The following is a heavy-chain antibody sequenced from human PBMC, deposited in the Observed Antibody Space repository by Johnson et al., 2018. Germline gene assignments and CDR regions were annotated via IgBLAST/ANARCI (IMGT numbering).Heavy chain of an antibody. Sequence: VQLVESGGGLIQPGGSLRLSCAASGFTVSSNYMSWVRQAPGKGLEWVSVIYSGGSTYYADSVKGRFTISRDNSKDTLYLQMNSLRAEDTAVYYCARDYRDGYYYGSSGYPDAFDIGGQGTMVTVSS. CDR2: IYSGGST. V-gene: IGHV3-53*01. CDR3: ARDYRDGYYYGSSGYPDAFDI. CDR1: GFTVSSNY. D-gene: IGHD3-22*01. J-gene: IGHJ3*02.